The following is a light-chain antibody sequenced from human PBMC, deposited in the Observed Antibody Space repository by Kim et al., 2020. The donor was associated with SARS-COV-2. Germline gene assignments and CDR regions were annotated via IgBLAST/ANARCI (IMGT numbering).Light chain of an antibody. CDR3: HQHNSYPIT. CDR1: QSVSNY. J-gene: IGKJ5*01. Sequence: ASLGDGVTITCRASQSVSNYLAWYQQKPGKAPKVLIYKASSLESGVPSRISGSASGTEFTLTISSLQPDDFATYYCHQHNSYPITFGQGTRLEIK. V-gene: IGKV1-5*03. CDR2: KAS.